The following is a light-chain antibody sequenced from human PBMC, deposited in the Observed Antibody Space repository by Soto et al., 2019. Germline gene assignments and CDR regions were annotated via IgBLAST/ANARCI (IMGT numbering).Light chain of an antibody. CDR1: SSDVGGYNF. CDR2: EVS. CDR3: SSYTNSSTLVL. J-gene: IGLJ2*01. V-gene: IGLV2-14*01. Sequence: QYALTQPASVSGSPGQSITISCTGTSSDVGGYNFVSWYQHHPGKAPKLIIYEVSNRPSGVSNRFSASKSGNTASLTIFGLQAEDEADYYCSSYTNSSTLVLFGGGTKLTVL.